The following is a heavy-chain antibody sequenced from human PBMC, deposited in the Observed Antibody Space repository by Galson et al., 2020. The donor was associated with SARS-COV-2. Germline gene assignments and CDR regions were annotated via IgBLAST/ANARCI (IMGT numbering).Heavy chain of an antibody. V-gene: IGHV4-61*02. Sequence: SETLSLTCAVSGGSITRGSHYWSWIRQPAGKGLEWIGRIYSSGSTNYSPTLKSRVTISANTYKNQFSLKLSSVTAADTAVYYCAREVTYLNRTYYFYGMDVWGQGTTVTVSS. CDR1: GGSITRGSHY. CDR2: IYSSGST. CDR3: AREVTYLNRTYYFYGMDV. J-gene: IGHJ6*02. D-gene: IGHD2-21*02.